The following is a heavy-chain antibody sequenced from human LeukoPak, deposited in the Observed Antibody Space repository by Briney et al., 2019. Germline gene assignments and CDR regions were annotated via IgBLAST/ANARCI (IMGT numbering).Heavy chain of an antibody. CDR2: ISSSSSYI. V-gene: IGHV3-21*01. Sequence: PGGSLRLSCAASGFPFSSYSMNWVRQAPGKGLEWVSSISSSSSYIYYADSVKGRFTISRDNAKNSLHLQMNSLRAEDTAVYYCARDGQTGTTVYWGQGTLVTVSS. J-gene: IGHJ4*02. D-gene: IGHD1-7*01. CDR3: ARDGQTGTTVY. CDR1: GFPFSSYS.